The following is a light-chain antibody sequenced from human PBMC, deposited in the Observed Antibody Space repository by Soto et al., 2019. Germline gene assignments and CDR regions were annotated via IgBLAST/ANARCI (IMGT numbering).Light chain of an antibody. V-gene: IGLV1-44*01. CDR1: SSNIGSNT. CDR2: SNN. CDR3: AAWDDSLNGPVV. J-gene: IGLJ2*01. Sequence: QSVLTQPPSASGTPGQRVTISCSGSSSNIGSNTVNWYQQLPGTAPKLLIYSNNQRPSGVPDRFSGSKSGTSASLAISGLQSEDKADYYCAAWDDSLNGPVVFGGGTKVTVL.